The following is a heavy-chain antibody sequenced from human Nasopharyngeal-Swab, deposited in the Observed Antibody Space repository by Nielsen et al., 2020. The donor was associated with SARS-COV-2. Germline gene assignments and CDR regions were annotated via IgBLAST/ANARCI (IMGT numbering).Heavy chain of an antibody. CDR3: AKDRDSGDDSGEYYHYYGMDV. J-gene: IGHJ6*02. CDR1: GFTFSSYN. V-gene: IGHV3-21*04. Sequence: GGSLGLSCAASGFTFSSYNMNWVRQAPGKGLEWVSSISSSSSYIYYADSVKGRFTISRDNAKNTLDLQMNSLRAEDTAMYYCAKDRDSGDDSGEYYHYYGMDVWGQGTSVTVS. D-gene: IGHD5-12*01. CDR2: ISSSSSYI.